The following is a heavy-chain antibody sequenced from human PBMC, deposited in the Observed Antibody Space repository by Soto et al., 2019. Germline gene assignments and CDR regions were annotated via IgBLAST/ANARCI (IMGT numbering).Heavy chain of an antibody. CDR2: ISYDGSYK. J-gene: IGHJ4*02. D-gene: IGHD3-16*01. CDR1: GFTFSSYG. Sequence: QVQLVESGGGVVQPGRFLRLSCAASGFTFSSYGMHWVRQAPGKGLEWVAVISYDGSYKYYADSVKSRFTISRDNSKNTLYLQMNSLRAEDTAVYYGAKWNGGFDYWGQGTLVTVSS. CDR3: AKWNGGFDY. V-gene: IGHV3-30*18.